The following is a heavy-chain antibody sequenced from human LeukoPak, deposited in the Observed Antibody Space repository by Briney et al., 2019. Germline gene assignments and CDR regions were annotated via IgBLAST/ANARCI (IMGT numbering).Heavy chain of an antibody. CDR2: ISSSCSYI. CDR3: ARDRGLGYCSSTSCPIDY. CDR1: GFTFNSYS. D-gene: IGHD2-2*01. V-gene: IGHV3-21*01. Sequence: NSGGSLRLSCAASGFTFNSYSMNWVRQAPGKGLEWVSSISSSCSYIYYADSVKGRFTISRDNAKNSLYLQMNSLRAEDTAVYYCARDRGLGYCSSTSCPIDYWGQGTLVTVSS. J-gene: IGHJ4*02.